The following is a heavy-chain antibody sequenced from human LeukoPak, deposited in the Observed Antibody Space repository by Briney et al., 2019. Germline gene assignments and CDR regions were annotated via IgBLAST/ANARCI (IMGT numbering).Heavy chain of an antibody. D-gene: IGHD3-9*01. J-gene: IGHJ6*02. CDR1: GGSISSYY. CDR3: ARGSYDILTGYYMGHTSYYYYGMDV. V-gene: IGHV4-59*08. CDR2: IYYSGST. Sequence: PSETLSLTCTVSGGSISSYYWSWIRQPPGKGLEWIGYIYYSGSTNYNPSLKSRVTISVDTSKNQFSLELSSVTAADTAVYYCARGSYDILTGYYMGHTSYYYYGMDVWGQGTTVTVSS.